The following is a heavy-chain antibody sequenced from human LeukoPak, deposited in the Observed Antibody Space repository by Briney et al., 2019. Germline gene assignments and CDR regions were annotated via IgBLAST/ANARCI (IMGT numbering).Heavy chain of an antibody. Sequence: GGSLRLSCAASGFTFSSYAMSWVRQAPGKGLEWVSAISGSGGSTYYADSVKGRFTISRDNSKNTPYLQMNSLRAEDTAVYYCAKLPDYGDYDAGKNWFDPWGQGTLVTVSS. CDR2: ISGSGGST. CDR1: GFTFSSYA. CDR3: AKLPDYGDYDAGKNWFDP. J-gene: IGHJ5*02. D-gene: IGHD4-17*01. V-gene: IGHV3-23*01.